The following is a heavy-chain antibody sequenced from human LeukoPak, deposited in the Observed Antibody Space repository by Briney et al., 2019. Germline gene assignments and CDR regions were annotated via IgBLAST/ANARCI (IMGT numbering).Heavy chain of an antibody. Sequence: SVKVSCKASGGTFSSYAISWVRQAPGQGLEWMRRLIPIFRTANSPHQFQGRVTITTDESTSTAYMELSSLRSEDTAVYYCASEKVEMATTDYWGQGTLVTVSS. CDR2: LIPIFRTA. D-gene: IGHD5-24*01. CDR3: ASEKVEMATTDY. J-gene: IGHJ4*02. CDR1: GGTFSSYA. V-gene: IGHV1-69*05.